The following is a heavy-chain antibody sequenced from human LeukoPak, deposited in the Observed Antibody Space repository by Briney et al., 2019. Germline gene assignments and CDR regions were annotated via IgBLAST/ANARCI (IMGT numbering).Heavy chain of an antibody. D-gene: IGHD6-19*01. J-gene: IGHJ4*02. V-gene: IGHV3-74*01. CDR1: GSSFSSYW. Sequence: GGSLRLSCAASGSSFSSYWMHWVRQAPGKGLVWVSRINPDGTSTSNADSVKGRFTISRDNAKNTVYLQVNSLRAEDTAVYYCTRATAVAFDYWGQGTLVTV. CDR2: INPDGTST. CDR3: TRATAVAFDY.